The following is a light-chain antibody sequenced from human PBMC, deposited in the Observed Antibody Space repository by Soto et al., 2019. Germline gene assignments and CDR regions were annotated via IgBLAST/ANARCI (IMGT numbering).Light chain of an antibody. CDR3: QQYKKWPPIT. CDR1: QAVNTR. J-gene: IGKJ5*01. CDR2: LAS. V-gene: IGKV3D-15*01. Sequence: EIVLTQSPATLSSFPGDRVTLSCRASQAVNTRLAWYQHKPGQAPRLLIYLASNRAAGVPARFSGSGSGTEFTLTISSLQTEDFAVYYCQQYKKWPPITFGQGTRLE.